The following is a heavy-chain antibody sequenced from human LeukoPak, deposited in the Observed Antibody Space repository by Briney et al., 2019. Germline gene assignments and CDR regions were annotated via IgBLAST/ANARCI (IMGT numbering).Heavy chain of an antibody. D-gene: IGHD5-24*01. CDR1: GGSISSYY. Sequence: PSETLSLTCTVSGGSISSYYWSWIRQPPGKGLEWIGYIYYSGSTNYNPSLKSRVTISVDTSKNQFSLKLSSVTAADTAVYYCARGGRDGYTFQHWGQGTLVTASS. CDR2: IYYSGST. V-gene: IGHV4-59*01. CDR3: ARGGRDGYTFQH. J-gene: IGHJ1*01.